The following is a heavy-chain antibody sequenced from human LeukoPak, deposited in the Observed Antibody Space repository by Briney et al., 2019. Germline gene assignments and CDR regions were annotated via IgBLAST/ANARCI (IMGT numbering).Heavy chain of an antibody. J-gene: IGHJ4*02. CDR2: IGGSSSNT. V-gene: IGHV3-23*01. D-gene: IGHD3-10*01. Sequence: GGSLRLSCAASGFTFRNYAMSWVRQAPGKGLEWVSAIGGSSSNTYYADSVRGRFTISRDNSKNTLYLQMNSLEVEDTAVYNCARVDGSGSYYKLSFDSWGQGTLVTASS. CDR3: ARVDGSGSYYKLSFDS. CDR1: GFTFRNYA.